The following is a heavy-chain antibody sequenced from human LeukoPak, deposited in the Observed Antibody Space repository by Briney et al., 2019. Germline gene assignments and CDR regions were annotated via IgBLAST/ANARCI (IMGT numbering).Heavy chain of an antibody. Sequence: SETLSLTCAVYGRSFSGYYWNWIRQPPGKGLEWIGEINHSGSTNYNTSLKSRVTISVDTSKNHFSLKLNYVTTADTTVYYCARADSYLGMGYYYMDVWGKGTTVTVSS. J-gene: IGHJ6*03. CDR2: INHSGST. CDR1: GRSFSGYY. CDR3: ARADSYLGMGYYYMDV. V-gene: IGHV4-34*01. D-gene: IGHD5-18*01.